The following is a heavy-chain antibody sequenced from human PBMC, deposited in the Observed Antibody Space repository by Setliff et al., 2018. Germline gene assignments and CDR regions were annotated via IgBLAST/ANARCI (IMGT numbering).Heavy chain of an antibody. Sequence: PGGSLRLSCAASGFTFSSYSMNWVRQAPGKGLEWVSSISSSSSYIYYADSVKGRFTISRDNAKNSLYLQMNSLRAEDTAVYYCAKDIVVVPAATFDFWSGSDYMDVWGKGTTVTVSS. CDR3: AKDIVVVPAATFDFWSGSDYMDV. J-gene: IGHJ6*03. CDR2: ISSSSSYI. D-gene: IGHD2-2*01. V-gene: IGHV3-21*01. CDR1: GFTFSSYS.